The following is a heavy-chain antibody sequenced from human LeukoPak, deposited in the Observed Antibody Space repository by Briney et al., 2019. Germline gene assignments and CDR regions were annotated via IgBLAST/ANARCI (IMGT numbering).Heavy chain of an antibody. CDR3: AKHGSSGWYFPDAFDI. D-gene: IGHD6-19*01. Sequence: GGSLRLSCAASTFTFSSYAMSWVRQAPGKGLEWVSAISGSGGSTYYADSVKGRFTISRDNSKNTLYLQMNSLRAEDTAVYYCAKHGSSGWYFPDAFDIWGQGTMVTVSS. CDR1: TFTFSSYA. CDR2: ISGSGGST. J-gene: IGHJ3*02. V-gene: IGHV3-23*01.